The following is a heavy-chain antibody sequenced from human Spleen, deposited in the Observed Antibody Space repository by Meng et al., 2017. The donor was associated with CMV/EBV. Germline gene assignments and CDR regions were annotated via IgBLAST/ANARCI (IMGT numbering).Heavy chain of an antibody. CDR3: ARDQLEYCRSTRCNYPTGGEYFQH. D-gene: IGHD2-2*01. J-gene: IGHJ1*01. CDR1: GFTFSSYE. V-gene: IGHV3-48*03. CDR2: ISSSGRTI. Sequence: GESLKISCAASGFTFSSYEMNWVRQAPGKGLEWVSYISSSGRTIYYADSVKGRFTISRDNAKNSLYLQMNSLRAEDTAVYYCARDQLEYCRSTRCNYPTGGEYFQHWGQGTLVTVSS.